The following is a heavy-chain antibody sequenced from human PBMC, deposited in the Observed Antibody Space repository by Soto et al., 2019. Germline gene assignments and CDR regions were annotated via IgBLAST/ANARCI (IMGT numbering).Heavy chain of an antibody. CDR1: GFTFSSYS. Sequence: EVQLVESGGGLVKPGGSLRLSCAASGFTFSSYSMNWVRQAPGKGLEWVSSISSSSSYIYYADSVKGRFTISRDNAKNSLYLQMNSQRAEDTAVYYCARDQGDYCSSTSCYDDYWGQGTLVTVSS. CDR3: ARDQGDYCSSTSCYDDY. J-gene: IGHJ4*02. CDR2: ISSSSSYI. D-gene: IGHD2-2*01. V-gene: IGHV3-21*01.